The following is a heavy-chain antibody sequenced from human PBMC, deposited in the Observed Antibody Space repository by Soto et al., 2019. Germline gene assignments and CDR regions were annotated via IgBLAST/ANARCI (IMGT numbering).Heavy chain of an antibody. CDR1: GGSISSGDYY. CDR3: ASGSTIINTRAY. V-gene: IGHV4-30-4*01. D-gene: IGHD4-4*01. Sequence: QVQLQESGPGLVKPSQTLSLTCTVSGGSISSGDYYWSWIRQPPGKGLEWIGYIYYGGSTYYNPSLKSRLTISLDTSKNQFSLKLSSVTAADTAVYYCASGSTIINTRAYWGQGTLVTVSS. J-gene: IGHJ4*02. CDR2: IYYGGST.